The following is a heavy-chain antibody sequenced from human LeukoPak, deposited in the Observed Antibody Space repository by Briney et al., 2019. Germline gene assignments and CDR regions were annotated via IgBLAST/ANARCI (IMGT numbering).Heavy chain of an antibody. V-gene: IGHV1-2*02. CDR3: ARESVWGSYRFDY. Sequence: GASVKVSCKASGYTFTSYYMHWVRQAPGQGLEWMGWINPNSGGTNYAQKFQGRVTMTRDTSISTAYMELSRLRSDDTAVYYCARESVWGSYRFDYWGQGTLVTVSS. J-gene: IGHJ4*02. CDR2: INPNSGGT. CDR1: GYTFTSYY. D-gene: IGHD3-16*02.